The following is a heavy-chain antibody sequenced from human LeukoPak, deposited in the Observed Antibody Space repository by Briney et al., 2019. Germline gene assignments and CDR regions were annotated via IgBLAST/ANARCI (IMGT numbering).Heavy chain of an antibody. CDR2: IRYDGSNK. J-gene: IGHJ4*02. D-gene: IGHD5-24*01. V-gene: IGHV3-30*02. Sequence: GGSLRLSCGASGFTFSNYGMHWVRQAPGKGQEWVAFIRYDGSNKYYAETVKGRFTISRDNSKNTLYLQMNSLRTEDTAVYYCARRRDGYSFSFDYWGQGTLVTVSS. CDR1: GFTFSNYG. CDR3: ARRRDGYSFSFDY.